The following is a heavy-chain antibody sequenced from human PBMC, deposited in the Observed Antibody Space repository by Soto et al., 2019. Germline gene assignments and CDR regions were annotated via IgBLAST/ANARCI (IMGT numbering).Heavy chain of an antibody. CDR1: GGTFSRHA. J-gene: IGHJ4*02. V-gene: IGHV1-69*01. CDR2: IIPIFGTA. D-gene: IGHD3-22*01. Sequence: QVQLVQSGAEVRKPGSSVKVSCKASGGTFSRHAISWVRQAPGQGLEWMGGIIPIFGTANHAQKLQGRVTIIADESTSTVYMELSSRRSEDTAMYYCARGWGYDSNDYYYAYWGQGTLVIVSS. CDR3: ARGWGYDSNDYYYAY.